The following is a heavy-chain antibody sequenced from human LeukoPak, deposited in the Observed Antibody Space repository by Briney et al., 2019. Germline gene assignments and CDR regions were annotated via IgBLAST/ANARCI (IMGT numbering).Heavy chain of an antibody. J-gene: IGHJ4*02. V-gene: IGHV1-18*01. CDR1: GGTFSSYA. Sequence: GASVKVSCKASGGTFSSYAISWVRQAPGQGLEWMGWISSYNGNTKYAQELQGRVTMSTDTSMNTAYMELRSLRSDDTAVYFCARDIGQWGYYDSRGHFRDFWGQGTLVTVSS. CDR3: ARDIGQWGYYDSRGHFRDF. CDR2: ISSYNGNT. D-gene: IGHD3-22*01.